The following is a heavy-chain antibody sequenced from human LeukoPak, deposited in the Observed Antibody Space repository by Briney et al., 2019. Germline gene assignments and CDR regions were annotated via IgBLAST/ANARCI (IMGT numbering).Heavy chain of an antibody. J-gene: IGHJ4*02. V-gene: IGHV3-23*01. CDR3: AKDSPRTVAGTTDY. CDR2: ISGSGGST. D-gene: IGHD6-19*01. Sequence: PGGSLRLSCAASGFTLSSYAMSWVRQAPGKGLEWVSAISGSGGSTYYADSVKGRFTISRDNSKNTLYLQMNSLRAEDTAVYYCAKDSPRTVAGTTDYWGQGTLVTVSS. CDR1: GFTLSSYA.